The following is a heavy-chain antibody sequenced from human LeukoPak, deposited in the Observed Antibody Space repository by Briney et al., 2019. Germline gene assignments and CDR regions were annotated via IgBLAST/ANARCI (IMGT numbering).Heavy chain of an antibody. V-gene: IGHV3-21*01. D-gene: IGHD5-12*01. CDR2: ISSSSSYI. CDR1: GFTFSSYS. J-gene: IGHJ6*02. Sequence: GGSLRLSCAASGFTFSSYSMNWVRQAPGKGLEWVSSISSSSSYIYYADSVKGRFTISRDNAKNTLYLQMNSLRAEDTAVYYCAKEWPSYYYYYGMDVWGQGTTVTVSS. CDR3: AKEWPSYYYYYGMDV.